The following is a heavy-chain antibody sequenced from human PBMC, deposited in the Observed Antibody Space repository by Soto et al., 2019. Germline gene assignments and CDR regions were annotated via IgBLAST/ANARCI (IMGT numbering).Heavy chain of an antibody. CDR3: AKDPLGGSGSYYFGRYFDY. J-gene: IGHJ4*02. Sequence: GGSLRLSCAASGFTFSSYAMSWVRQAPGKGLEWVSAISGSGGSTYYADSMKGRFTISRDNSKNTLYLQMNSLRAEDTAVYYCAKDPLGGSGSYYFGRYFDYWGQGTLVTVSS. V-gene: IGHV3-23*01. CDR2: ISGSGGST. CDR1: GFTFSSYA. D-gene: IGHD3-10*01.